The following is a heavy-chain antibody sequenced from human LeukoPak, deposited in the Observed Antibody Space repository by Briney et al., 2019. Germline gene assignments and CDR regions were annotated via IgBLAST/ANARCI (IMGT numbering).Heavy chain of an antibody. D-gene: IGHD1-26*01. CDR1: GYIFSTYW. CDR2: IYPGDSDT. Sequence: GESLKISCKGSGYIFSTYWIGWVRQMPGKGLEWMGIIYPGDSDTRYSPSFQGQVTISADKSISTAYLQWNSLKASDTAMYYCSRLGIMGATGSYFDYWGQGALVTVSS. J-gene: IGHJ4*02. CDR3: SRLGIMGATGSYFDY. V-gene: IGHV5-51*01.